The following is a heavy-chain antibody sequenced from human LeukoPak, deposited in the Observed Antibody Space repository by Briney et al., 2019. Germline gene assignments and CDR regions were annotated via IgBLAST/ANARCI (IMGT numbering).Heavy chain of an antibody. CDR3: ARTPPRDTAMVTAVDY. D-gene: IGHD5-18*01. CDR1: GGSFSGYY. V-gene: IGHV4-34*01. J-gene: IGHJ4*02. Sequence: PSKTLSLTCAVYGGSFSGYYWSWIRQPPGKGLEWIGEINHSGSTNYNPSLKGRVTISVDTSKNQFSLKLSSVTAADTAVYYCARTPPRDTAMVTAVDYWGQGTLVTVSS. CDR2: INHSGST.